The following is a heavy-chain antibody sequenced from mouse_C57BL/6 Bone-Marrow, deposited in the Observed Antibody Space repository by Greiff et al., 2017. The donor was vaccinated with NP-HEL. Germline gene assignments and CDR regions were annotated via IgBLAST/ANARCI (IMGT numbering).Heavy chain of an antibody. D-gene: IGHD1-1*01. CDR1: GYTFTSYG. Sequence: VQLQQSGAELARPGASVKLSCKASGYTFTSYGISWVKQRTGQGLEWIGEIYPRSGNTYYNEKFKGKATLTADKSSRTAYMELRSLTSEDSAVYFGAERGYNGSSYGDYYAMDYRGQGTSVTVSS. CDR3: AERGYNGSSYGDYYAMDY. J-gene: IGHJ4*01. CDR2: IYPRSGNT. V-gene: IGHV1-81*01.